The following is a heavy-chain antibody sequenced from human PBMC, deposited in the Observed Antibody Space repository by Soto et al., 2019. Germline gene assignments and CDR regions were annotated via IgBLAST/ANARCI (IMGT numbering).Heavy chain of an antibody. Sequence: GGSPRLSCAASGFTFSNAWMSWVRKATGKGLEWVGRIKSKTDGGTTDYAAPVKGRFTISRDDSKNTLYLQMNSLKTEDTAVYYCTTADRRITGTKGYYYYYYMDVWGEGTTVTVSS. D-gene: IGHD1-20*01. J-gene: IGHJ6*03. CDR2: IKSKTDGGTT. CDR3: TTADRRITGTKGYYYYYYMDV. CDR1: GFTFSNAW. V-gene: IGHV3-15*01.